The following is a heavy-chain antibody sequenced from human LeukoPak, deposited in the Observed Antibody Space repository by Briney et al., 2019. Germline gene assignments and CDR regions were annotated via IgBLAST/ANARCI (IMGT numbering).Heavy chain of an antibody. J-gene: IGHJ4*02. D-gene: IGHD3-22*01. CDR3: ARSITMIVVVTPTTYFDY. V-gene: IGHV3-9*01. CDR2: ISWNSGSI. Sequence: GRSLRLSCAASGFTFDDYAMRWVRQAPGKGLEWVSGISWNSGSIGYADSVEGRFTISRDNAKNSLYLQMNSLRAEDTALYYCARSITMIVVVTPTTYFDYWGQGTLVTVSS. CDR1: GFTFDDYA.